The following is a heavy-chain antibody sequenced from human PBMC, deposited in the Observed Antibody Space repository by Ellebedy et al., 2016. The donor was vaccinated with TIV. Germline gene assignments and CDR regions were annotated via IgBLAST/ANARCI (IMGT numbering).Heavy chain of an antibody. CDR3: ARESPRVYYYDSSGYYWAWYFDL. CDR2: IKQDGGEK. CDR1: GFTFSSYW. V-gene: IGHV3-7*01. D-gene: IGHD3-22*01. Sequence: GESLKISXAASGFTFSSYWMSWVRQAPGKGLEWVANIKQDGGEKYYVDSVKGRFTISRDNAKNSLYLQMNSLRAEDTAVYYCARESPRVYYYDSSGYYWAWYFDLWGRGTLVTVSS. J-gene: IGHJ2*01.